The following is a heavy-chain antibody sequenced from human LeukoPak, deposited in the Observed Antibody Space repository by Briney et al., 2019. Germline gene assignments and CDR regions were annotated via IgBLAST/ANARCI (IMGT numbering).Heavy chain of an antibody. V-gene: IGHV4-39*01. J-gene: IGHJ5*02. CDR1: GGSISSSSYS. CDR3: ARGLCSGGGCYPTGNWFDP. CDR2: IYYSGNT. D-gene: IGHD2-15*01. Sequence: SETLSLTCTVSGGSISSSSYSWGWIRQPPGMGLEWIGDIYYSGNTYYNPSLKSRVTISVDTSKNQFSLKVTSVTATDTAVYYCARGLCSGGGCYPTGNWFDPWGQGTLVTVSS.